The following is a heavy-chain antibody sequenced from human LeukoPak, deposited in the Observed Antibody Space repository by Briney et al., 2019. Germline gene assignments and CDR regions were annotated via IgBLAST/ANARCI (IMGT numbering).Heavy chain of an antibody. D-gene: IGHD3-16*01. CDR3: TRPAHDVDY. CDR2: IRSKANSYAT. J-gene: IGHJ4*02. Sequence: GGSLRLSCAASGLSFSSHGMHWVRQASGKGLEWVGRIRSKANSYATAYAASVKGRFTISRDDSKNTAYLQMNSLKTEDTAVYYCTRPAHDVDYWGQGTLVTVSS. CDR1: GLSFSSHG. V-gene: IGHV3-73*01.